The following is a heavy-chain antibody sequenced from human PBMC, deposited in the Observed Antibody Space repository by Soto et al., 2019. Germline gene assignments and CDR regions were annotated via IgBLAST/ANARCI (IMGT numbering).Heavy chain of an antibody. D-gene: IGHD1-1*01. CDR3: ARGRYGDY. J-gene: IGHJ4*02. CDR2: ISAHNGNT. V-gene: IGHV1-18*01. Sequence: QVHLVQSGAEVKKPGASVKVSCKASGYTFTSYGITWVRQAPGQGLEWMGWISAHNGNTEYAQKLQGRGIVTRDTSTSTAYMELRSLRSDDTAVYYCARGRYGDYWGQGALVTVSS. CDR1: GYTFTSYG.